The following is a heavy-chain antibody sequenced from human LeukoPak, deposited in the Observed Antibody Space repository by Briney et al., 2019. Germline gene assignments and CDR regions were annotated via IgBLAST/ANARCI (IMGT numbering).Heavy chain of an antibody. J-gene: IGHJ4*02. Sequence: GGSLRLSCAASGFTFSNYAMSWVRQAPGKGLEWASAISGSGGSTYYADSVKGRFTISRDNSKNTLYLQMNSLRAEDTAVYYCAKDGYSSSWYDSDYWGQGTLVTVSS. D-gene: IGHD6-13*01. V-gene: IGHV3-23*01. CDR2: ISGSGGST. CDR3: AKDGYSSSWYDSDY. CDR1: GFTFSNYA.